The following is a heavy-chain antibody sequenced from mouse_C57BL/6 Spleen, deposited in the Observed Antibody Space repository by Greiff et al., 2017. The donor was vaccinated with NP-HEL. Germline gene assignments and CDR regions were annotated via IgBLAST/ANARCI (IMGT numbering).Heavy chain of an antibody. CDR2: IRNKANNHAT. J-gene: IGHJ1*03. V-gene: IGHV6-6*01. CDR3: TRRRVYYYDPWYFDV. D-gene: IGHD1-1*01. CDR1: GFTFSDAW. Sequence: EVKVEESGGGLVQPGGSMKLSCAASGFTFSDAWMDWVRQSPEKGLEWVAEIRNKANNHATYYAESVKGRFTISRDDSKSSVYLQMNSLRAEDTGIYYCTRRRVYYYDPWYFDVWGTGTTVTVSS.